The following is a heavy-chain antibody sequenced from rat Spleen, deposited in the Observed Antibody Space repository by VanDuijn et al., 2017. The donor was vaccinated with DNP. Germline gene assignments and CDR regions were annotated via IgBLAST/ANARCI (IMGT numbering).Heavy chain of an antibody. D-gene: IGHD1-4*01. CDR1: GFTFSNYG. V-gene: IGHV5-29*01. Sequence: EVLLVESDGGLVQPGRSLKLSCAASGFTFSNYGMAWVRQAPKKGLEWVAYISYDGGSTYYRDSVKGRFTFSRDNAKSTLYLQMDSLRSEDTATYYCARHVPGYNVMDAWGQGASVTVSS. CDR2: ISYDGGST. CDR3: ARHVPGYNVMDA. J-gene: IGHJ4*01.